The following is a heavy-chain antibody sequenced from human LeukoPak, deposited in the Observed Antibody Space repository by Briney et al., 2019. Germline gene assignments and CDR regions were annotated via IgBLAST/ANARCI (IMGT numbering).Heavy chain of an antibody. J-gene: IGHJ5*02. Sequence: SETLSLTCTVSGGSISSSSYYWGWIRQPPGKGLEWIGSIYYSGGTYYNPSLKSRVTISVDTSKNQFSLKLSSVTAADTAVYYCARRGAYYYGSGSYYRFDPWGQGTLVTVSS. CDR2: IYYSGGT. V-gene: IGHV4-39*01. D-gene: IGHD3-10*01. CDR3: ARRGAYYYGSGSYYRFDP. CDR1: GGSISSSSYY.